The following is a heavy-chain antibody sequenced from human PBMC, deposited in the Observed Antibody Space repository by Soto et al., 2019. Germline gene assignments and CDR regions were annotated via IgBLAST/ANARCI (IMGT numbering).Heavy chain of an antibody. CDR1: GFTFSTYQ. CDR3: VKGGWLDY. D-gene: IGHD2-15*01. J-gene: IGHJ4*02. V-gene: IGHV3-23*01. Sequence: PGGSLRLSCAASGFTFSTYQMSWVRQAPGKGLEWVSFISVSGDNTHYADSVKGRFTISRDNSKNTLYLQVDSLRAEDTAVYYCVKGGWLDYWGQGTLVTVSS. CDR2: ISVSGDNT.